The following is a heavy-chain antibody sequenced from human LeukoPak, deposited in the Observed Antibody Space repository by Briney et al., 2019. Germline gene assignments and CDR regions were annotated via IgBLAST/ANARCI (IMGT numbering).Heavy chain of an antibody. V-gene: IGHV3-23*01. CDR2: ISGSGGST. Sequence: GGSLRLSCAASGSTFSSYAMSWVRQAPGKGLEWVSAISGSGGSTYYADSVKGRFTISRDNSKNTLYLQMNSLRAEDTAVYYCAKALTTAYYYYGMDVWGQGTTVTVSS. D-gene: IGHD4-11*01. J-gene: IGHJ6*02. CDR3: AKALTTAYYYYGMDV. CDR1: GSTFSSYA.